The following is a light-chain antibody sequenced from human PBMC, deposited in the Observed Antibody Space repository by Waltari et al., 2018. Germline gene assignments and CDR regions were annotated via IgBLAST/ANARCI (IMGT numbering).Light chain of an antibody. Sequence: QTVVTQEPSFSVSPGGTVTLTCALSSGSGATNYSPSWYQQSPGQAPRPLIYSTNTRSSGVPDRFSGSILGNRAALTITGAQADDESDYHCVLYLDRDILFGGGTKLTVL. J-gene: IGLJ3*02. CDR1: SGSGATNYS. V-gene: IGLV8-61*01. CDR2: STN. CDR3: VLYLDRDIL.